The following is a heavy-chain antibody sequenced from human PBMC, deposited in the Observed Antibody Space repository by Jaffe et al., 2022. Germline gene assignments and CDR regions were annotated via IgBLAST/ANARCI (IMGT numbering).Heavy chain of an antibody. CDR2: IYWDDDK. J-gene: IGHJ3*02. V-gene: IGHV2-5*02. CDR3: AHSPSNSDIVVVPAAKTHDAFDI. CDR1: GFSLSTSGVG. D-gene: IGHD2-2*01. Sequence: QITLKESGPTLVKPTQTLTLTCTFSGFSLSTSGVGVGWIRQPPGKALEWLALIYWDDDKRYSPSLKSRLTITKDTSKNQVVLTMTNMDPVDTATYYCAHSPSNSDIVVVPAAKTHDAFDIWGQGTMVTVSS.